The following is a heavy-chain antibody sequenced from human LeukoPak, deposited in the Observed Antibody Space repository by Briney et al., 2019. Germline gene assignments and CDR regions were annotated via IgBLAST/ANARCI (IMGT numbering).Heavy chain of an antibody. CDR2: IRGTGGST. CDR3: AKDYEPLVGVHRWGDWFDP. CDR1: GFTFSTYA. D-gene: IGHD1-26*01. Sequence: GGSLRLSCAASGFTFSTYAMTWVRQAPGEGLEWVSLIRGTGGSTYYADSVKGRFTISRDNSKNTLYLQMNSLRAEDTAVYYCAKDYEPLVGVHRWGDWFDPWGQGTLVTVSS. V-gene: IGHV3-23*01. J-gene: IGHJ5*02.